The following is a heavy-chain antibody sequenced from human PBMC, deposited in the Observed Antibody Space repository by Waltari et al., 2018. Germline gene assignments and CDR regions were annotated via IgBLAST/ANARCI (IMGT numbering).Heavy chain of an antibody. D-gene: IGHD3-3*01. V-gene: IGHV1-69*15. CDR1: GGTSSTYA. Sequence: QVQLAQSGAEVKKPGSSVTVSCKDSGGTSSTYAISWVRQSPGQGLEWMGRIIPIFGTAIYAQKFQGSVTTTADESTSTAYMELSSLRSEDTAVYFCASTIFGVVRGHDAFDIWGQGTMVTVSS. CDR3: ASTIFGVVRGHDAFDI. J-gene: IGHJ3*02. CDR2: IIPIFGTA.